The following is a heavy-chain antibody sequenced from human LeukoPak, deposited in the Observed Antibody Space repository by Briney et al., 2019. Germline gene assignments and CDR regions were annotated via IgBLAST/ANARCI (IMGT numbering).Heavy chain of an antibody. Sequence: SETLSLTCTVSGGSISSYYWSWIRQPPGKGLEWIGYIYYSGGTNYNPSLKSRVTTSVDTSKNQFSLKLSSVTAADTAVYYCARGGYYGSGNDFRFDPWGQGTLVTVSS. D-gene: IGHD3-10*01. CDR2: IYYSGGT. V-gene: IGHV4-59*01. CDR1: GGSISSYY. CDR3: ARGGYYGSGNDFRFDP. J-gene: IGHJ5*02.